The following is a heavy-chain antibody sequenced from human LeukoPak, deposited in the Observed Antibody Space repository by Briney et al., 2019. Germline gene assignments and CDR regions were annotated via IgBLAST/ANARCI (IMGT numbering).Heavy chain of an antibody. V-gene: IGHV3-21*01. J-gene: IGHJ6*02. CDR1: GFTFSSYS. CDR3: ARDECEYQLLYLSFPTCGMDV. D-gene: IGHD2-2*02. Sequence: PGGSLRLSCAASGFTFSSYSMNWVRQAPGKGLEWVSSISSSSSYIYYADSVKGRFTISRDNAKNSLYLQMNSLRAEDTAVYYCARDECEYQLLYLSFPTCGMDVWGQGTTVTVSS. CDR2: ISSSSSYI.